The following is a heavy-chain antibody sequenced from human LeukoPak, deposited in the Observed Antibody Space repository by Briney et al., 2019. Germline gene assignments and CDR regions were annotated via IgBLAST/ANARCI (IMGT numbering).Heavy chain of an antibody. J-gene: IGHJ4*02. CDR3: AKGGVYGDYYFDY. D-gene: IGHD4-17*01. Sequence: QTGGSLRLSCAASGFPFSTYAMSWVRQAPGKGLEWVSVISGSGGDTYYADSVKGRFTISGDNSKNTVYLRMNSLRAEDTALYYCAKGGVYGDYYFDYWGQGTLVTVSS. V-gene: IGHV3-23*01. CDR1: GFPFSTYA. CDR2: ISGSGGDT.